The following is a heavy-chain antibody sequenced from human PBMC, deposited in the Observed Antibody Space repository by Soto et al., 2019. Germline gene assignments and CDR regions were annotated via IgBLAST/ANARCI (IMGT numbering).Heavy chain of an antibody. CDR3: ARGAGYDPFDY. V-gene: IGHV4-31*03. D-gene: IGHD5-12*01. Sequence: SETLSLTCTVSGGSISIGGYYWSWIRQHPGKGLEWIGYISRLDNPYFHPSFKSRVTMSIDRSRNQFYLNLSSMTAADRAVYYCARGAGYDPFDYWGQGVLVTVSS. J-gene: IGHJ4*02. CDR1: GGSISIGGYY. CDR2: ISRLDNP.